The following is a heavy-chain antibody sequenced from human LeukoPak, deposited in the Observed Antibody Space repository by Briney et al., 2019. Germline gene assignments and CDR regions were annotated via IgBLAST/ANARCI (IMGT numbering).Heavy chain of an antibody. V-gene: IGHV3-23*01. D-gene: IGHD3-22*01. Sequence: GGSLRLSCVGSGFTFRSHAMSWVRQAPEKGLEFVSGIYENGGTTYYADSVKGRFSISRDNSKNTLYLQMNSLRAEDTAVYYCAREVPYYYDMDAGIDYWGQGTLVTVSS. CDR1: GFTFRSHA. CDR3: AREVPYYYDMDAGIDY. CDR2: IYENGGTT. J-gene: IGHJ4*02.